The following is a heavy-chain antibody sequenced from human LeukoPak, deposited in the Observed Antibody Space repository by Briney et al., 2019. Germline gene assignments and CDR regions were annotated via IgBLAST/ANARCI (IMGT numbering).Heavy chain of an antibody. Sequence: SVKVSCKASGGTFSSYAISWVRQAPGQGLEWMGGIIPIFGTANYAQKFQGRVTITADESTSTAYMELSSLRSEDTAVYYCARPAAAGSYYFDYWGQGTLVTVSS. J-gene: IGHJ4*02. CDR2: IIPIFGTA. CDR3: ARPAAAGSYYFDY. CDR1: GGTFSSYA. D-gene: IGHD6-13*01. V-gene: IGHV1-69*13.